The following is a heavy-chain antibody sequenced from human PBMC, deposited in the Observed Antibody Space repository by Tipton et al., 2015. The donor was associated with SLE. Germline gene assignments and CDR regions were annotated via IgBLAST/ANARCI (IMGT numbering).Heavy chain of an antibody. J-gene: IGHJ4*02. V-gene: IGHV5-51*03. CDR2: IYPGDSDT. CDR3: ARIFLAAAGTERYFDY. CDR1: GYSFTSYW. D-gene: IGHD6-13*01. Sequence: QLVQSGVEVKKPGESLKISCKGSGYSFTSYWIGWVRQMPGKGLEWMGIIYPGDSDTRYSPSFQGQVTISADKSISTAYLQWSSLKASDTAMYYCARIFLAAAGTERYFDYWGQGTLVTVSS.